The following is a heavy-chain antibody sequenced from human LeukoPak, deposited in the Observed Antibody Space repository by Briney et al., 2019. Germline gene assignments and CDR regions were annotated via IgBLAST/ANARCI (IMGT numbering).Heavy chain of an antibody. CDR3: ARSSYGGNSRGIGRIVYFQH. CDR2: INNSGST. J-gene: IGHJ1*01. V-gene: IGHV4-34*01. D-gene: IGHD4-23*01. CDR1: GGSFSGYY. Sequence: SGSLSLTCAVYGGSFSGYYWSWIRQPPGKGLEWIGEINNSGSTNYNTSLKSRVTISVDTSKNQFSLRLTSVTAADTAVYYCARSSYGGNSRGIGRIVYFQHWGQGTLVTVSS.